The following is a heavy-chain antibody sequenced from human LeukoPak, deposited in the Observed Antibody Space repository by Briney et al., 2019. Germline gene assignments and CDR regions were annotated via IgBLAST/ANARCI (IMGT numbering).Heavy chain of an antibody. CDR2: ISSSGGGT. J-gene: IGHJ4*02. V-gene: IGHV3-23*01. CDR3: AKVVGATTRGYFDY. CDR1: GFIFSSYA. D-gene: IGHD1-26*01. Sequence: GGSLRLSCAASGFIFSSYAMSWVRQAPGKGLEWVSTISSSGGGTYYADSVKGRFTISRDNSKNTLYLQMNSLRAEDTAVYYCAKVVGATTRGYFDYWGQGTLVTVSS.